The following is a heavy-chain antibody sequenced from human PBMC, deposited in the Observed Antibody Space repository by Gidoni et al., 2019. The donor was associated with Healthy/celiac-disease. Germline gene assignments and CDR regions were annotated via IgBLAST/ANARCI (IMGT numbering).Heavy chain of an antibody. V-gene: IGHV3-30*18. J-gene: IGHJ6*02. Sequence: QVQLVASGGGVVQPGRSLRLSCAASGFTFRSYGMHWVRQAPGKGLEWVAVISYDGSNKYYADSVKGRFTISRDNSKNTLYLQMNSLRAEDTAVYYCAKDRSWKNYYYYGMDVWGQGTTVTVSS. CDR3: AKDRSWKNYYYYGMDV. CDR1: GFTFRSYG. D-gene: IGHD1-1*01. CDR2: ISYDGSNK.